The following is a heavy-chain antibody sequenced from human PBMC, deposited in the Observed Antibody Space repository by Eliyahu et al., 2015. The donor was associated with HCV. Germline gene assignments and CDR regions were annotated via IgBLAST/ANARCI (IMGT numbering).Heavy chain of an antibody. CDR2: IYYSGST. CDR1: GGSISSSSYY. J-gene: IGHJ6*02. V-gene: IGHV4-39*01. D-gene: IGHD6-6*01. Sequence: QLQLQESGPGLVKPSETLSLTCTVSGGSISSSSYYWGWIRQPPGKGLEWIGSIYYSGSTYYNPSLKSRVTISVDTSKNQFSLKLSSVTAADTAVYYCARLIAAPRHYYYYGMDVWGQGTTVTVSS. CDR3: ARLIAAPRHYYYYGMDV.